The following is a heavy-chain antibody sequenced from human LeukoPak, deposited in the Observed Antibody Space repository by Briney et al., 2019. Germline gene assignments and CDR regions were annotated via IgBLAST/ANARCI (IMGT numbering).Heavy chain of an antibody. D-gene: IGHD1-26*01. CDR2: INHSGSS. V-gene: IGHV4-34*01. J-gene: IGHJ4*02. Sequence: SETLSLTCAVNGGSFSGFYWSWIRQPPGKGLEWIGEINHSGSSHFNPSLKSRVTISVDTSKNHFSLKLNSVTAADTAVYYCARDSSGSYYGAFDYWGQGTLVTVSS. CDR1: GGSFSGFY. CDR3: ARDSSGSYYGAFDY.